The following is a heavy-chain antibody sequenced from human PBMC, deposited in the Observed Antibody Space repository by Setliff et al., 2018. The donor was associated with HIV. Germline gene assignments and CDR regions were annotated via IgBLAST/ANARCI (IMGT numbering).Heavy chain of an antibody. V-gene: IGHV3-48*01. J-gene: IGHJ6*03. D-gene: IGHD6-13*01. Sequence: GGSLRLSCAASGFTFSSYSMSWVRQTPGKGLEWVSYISSSDTTIYYADSVKGRFTISRDNAKNSLYLQMNSLRAEDTAVYYCARDPGIAAAGKDYYYYMDVWGKGTTVTVSS. CDR2: ISSSDTTI. CDR3: ARDPGIAAAGKDYYYYMDV. CDR1: GFTFSSYS.